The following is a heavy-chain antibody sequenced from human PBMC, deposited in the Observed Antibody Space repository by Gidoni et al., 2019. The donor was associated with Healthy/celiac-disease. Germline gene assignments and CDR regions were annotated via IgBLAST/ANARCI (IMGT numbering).Heavy chain of an antibody. J-gene: IGHJ4*02. V-gene: IGHV1-3*01. Sequence: QVQLVQSGAEVKKPGDSVKGSCKAYGYTVTSYAMHWVSQAPGQRLEWMGWINAGNGNTKYSQKFQGRVTITRDTAASTAYMELSSLRSEDTAVYYCAGGLAGDYWGQGTLVTVSS. D-gene: IGHD6-19*01. CDR3: AGGLAGDY. CDR2: INAGNGNT. CDR1: GYTVTSYA.